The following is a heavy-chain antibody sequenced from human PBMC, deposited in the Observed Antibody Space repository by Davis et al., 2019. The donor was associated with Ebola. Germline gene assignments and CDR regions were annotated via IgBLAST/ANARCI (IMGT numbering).Heavy chain of an antibody. D-gene: IGHD3-10*01. J-gene: IGHJ3*02. CDR1: GFTFSRYD. Sequence: GESLKISCAASGFTFSRYDMHWVRQGTGKGLEWVSAIGNAGDTYYPGSVKGRFTISRENAKNSLYLQMNSLRAGDTAVYYCARAPGRRGVAFDIWGQGTMVTVSS. V-gene: IGHV3-13*01. CDR2: IGNAGDT. CDR3: ARAPGRRGVAFDI.